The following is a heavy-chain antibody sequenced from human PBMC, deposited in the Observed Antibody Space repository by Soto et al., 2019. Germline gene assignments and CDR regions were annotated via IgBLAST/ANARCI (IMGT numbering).Heavy chain of an antibody. CDR3: AKDMAYQLLYVFDY. Sequence: GGSLRLSCAASGCTFDDYAVHWVRQAPGKGLEWVSGISWNSGSIGYADSVKGRFTISRDNAKNSLYLQMNSLRAEDTALYYCAKDMAYQLLYVFDYWGQGTLVTVSS. CDR2: ISWNSGSI. CDR1: GCTFDDYA. V-gene: IGHV3-9*01. J-gene: IGHJ4*02. D-gene: IGHD2-2*02.